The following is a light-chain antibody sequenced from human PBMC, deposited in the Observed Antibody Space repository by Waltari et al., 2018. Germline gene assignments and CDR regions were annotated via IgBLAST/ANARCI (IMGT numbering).Light chain of an antibody. J-gene: IGKJ1*01. V-gene: IGKV3D-15*01. CDR3: QHYVRLPAT. Sequence: EIVLTQSPGTLSLSPGERATLSCRASQSVSRTLAWYQQKPGQAPKLLIYGASIRATGIPARFTGSGSGTDFSLTISSLESEDFAIYFCQHYVRLPATFGQGTKVEIK. CDR2: GAS. CDR1: QSVSRT.